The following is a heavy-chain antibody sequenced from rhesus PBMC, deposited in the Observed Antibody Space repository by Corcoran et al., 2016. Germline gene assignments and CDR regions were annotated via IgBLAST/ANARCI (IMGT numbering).Heavy chain of an antibody. V-gene: IGHV4-127*01. J-gene: IGHJ2*01. CDR3: ARVWYYWYFDL. CDR2: IGGSSGST. Sequence: QVQLQESGPGLVKPSETLSLTCAVSGYSISSGYGWSWIRQPPGKGLDWIGYIGGSSGSTNYNPALKSRVTISKDTSKTQFSLKLSSVTAADTAVYYCARVWYYWYFDLWGPGTPITISS. CDR1: GYSISSGYG. D-gene: IGHD2-21*01.